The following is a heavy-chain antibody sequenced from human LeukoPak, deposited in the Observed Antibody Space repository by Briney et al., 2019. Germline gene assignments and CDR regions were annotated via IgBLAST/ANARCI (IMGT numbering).Heavy chain of an antibody. CDR3: ARGPDDFDY. CDR1: GGSISGYH. J-gene: IGHJ4*02. D-gene: IGHD5-24*01. CDR2: IYYSGPT. V-gene: IGHV4-59*01. Sequence: SETLSLTCTVSGGSISGYHWSWFREPPGKGLEWIAYIYYSGPTRYNPSLKSRVTISVDTSKNQFSLNLNSVTAADTAVYYCARGPDDFDYWGQGTLVTVSS.